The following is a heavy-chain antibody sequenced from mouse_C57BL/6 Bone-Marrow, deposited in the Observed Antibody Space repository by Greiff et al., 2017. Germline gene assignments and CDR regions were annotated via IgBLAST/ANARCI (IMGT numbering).Heavy chain of an antibody. CDR3: ARHGSSWNWYFDV. Sequence: QVQLQQSGAELVRPGSSVKLSCKASGYTFISYWMHWVKQRPIQGLEWIGNIDPSDSETHYNQKFKDKATLTVDKSSSTAYMQLSSLTSEDSAVYYCARHGSSWNWYFDVWGTGTTVTVSS. CDR1: GYTFISYW. CDR2: IDPSDSET. J-gene: IGHJ1*03. D-gene: IGHD1-1*01. V-gene: IGHV1-52*01.